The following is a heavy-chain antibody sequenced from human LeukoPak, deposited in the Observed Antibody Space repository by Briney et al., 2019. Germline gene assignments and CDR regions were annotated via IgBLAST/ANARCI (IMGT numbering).Heavy chain of an antibody. D-gene: IGHD3-9*01. CDR1: GYTFTSYG. CDR2: ISAYNGTT. V-gene: IGHV1-18*01. CDR3: ARVYYDILTGYPYPGY. J-gene: IGHJ4*02. Sequence: ASVKVSCKASGYTFTSYGISWVRQAPGQGLEWMGWISAYNGTTNYAQKLQGRVTMTTDTSTSTAYMELRSLRSDDTAVYYCARVYYDILTGYPYPGYWGQGTLVTVSS.